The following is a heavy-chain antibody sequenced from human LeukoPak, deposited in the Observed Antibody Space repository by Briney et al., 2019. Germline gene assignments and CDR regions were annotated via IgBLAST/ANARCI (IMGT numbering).Heavy chain of an antibody. CDR3: ARARGYIYGLNWFDP. Sequence: GGSLRLSCAASGFTFDDYTMHWVRQAPGKGLEWVSVIYSGGSTYYADSVKGRFIISRDNSKNTLYLQMNSLRAEDTAVYYCARARGYIYGLNWFDPWGQGTLVTVSS. CDR2: IYSGGST. D-gene: IGHD5-18*01. J-gene: IGHJ5*02. V-gene: IGHV3-53*01. CDR1: GFTFDDYT.